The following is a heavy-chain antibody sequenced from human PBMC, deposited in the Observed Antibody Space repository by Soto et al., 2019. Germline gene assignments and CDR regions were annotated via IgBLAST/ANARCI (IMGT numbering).Heavy chain of an antibody. V-gene: IGHV3-53*01. D-gene: IGHD1-1*01. J-gene: IGHJ6*02. CDR2: IYSGGST. Sequence: PGGSLRLSCAASGFTVSSNYMSWVRQAPGKGLEWVSVIYSGGSTYYADSVRGRFTISRDNSKNTLYLQMKSLRAEDTAVYYCARDPPGTRHGMDVWGQGTAVTVSS. CDR3: ARDPPGTRHGMDV. CDR1: GFTVSSNY.